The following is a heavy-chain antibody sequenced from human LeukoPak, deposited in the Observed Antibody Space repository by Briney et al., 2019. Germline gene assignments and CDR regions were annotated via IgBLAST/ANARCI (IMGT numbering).Heavy chain of an antibody. J-gene: IGHJ4*02. Sequence: GGSLRLSSAASGFTFSSYTMNWVRQAPGKGLEWVSSISSSSSYIYYADSVKGRFTISRDNAKNSLYLQMNSLRAEDTAVYYCASTERCSTTCPLDYWGQGTLVTVSS. CDR3: ASTERCSTTCPLDY. CDR1: GFTFSSYT. D-gene: IGHD2-2*01. V-gene: IGHV3-21*01. CDR2: ISSSSSYI.